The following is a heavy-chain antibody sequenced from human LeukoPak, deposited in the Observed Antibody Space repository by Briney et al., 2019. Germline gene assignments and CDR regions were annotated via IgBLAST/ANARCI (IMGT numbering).Heavy chain of an antibody. Sequence: SETLSLTCAVYVGSFSGYYWSWLRQPPGKGLEWIGEINHSGSTNYNPSLKSRVTISVDTSKNQFSLKLSSVTAADTAVYYCATKRARSEGYYSHFDYWGQGTLVTVSS. V-gene: IGHV4-34*01. CDR3: ATKRARSEGYYSHFDY. CDR1: VGSFSGYY. CDR2: INHSGST. J-gene: IGHJ4*02. D-gene: IGHD3-22*01.